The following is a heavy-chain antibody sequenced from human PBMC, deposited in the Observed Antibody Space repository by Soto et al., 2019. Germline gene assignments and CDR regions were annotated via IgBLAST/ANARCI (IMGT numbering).Heavy chain of an antibody. V-gene: IGHV1-8*01. CDR1: GYTFTSYD. Sequence: QVQLVQSGAEVKKPGASVKVSCKASGYTFTSYDINWVRQATGQGLEWMGWMNPNSGNTGYAQKFQGRVTMTRNTSISTAYTELSSLRSEETAGYHCAREKTSYGMDVWGQGTTVNVSS. J-gene: IGHJ6*02. CDR2: MNPNSGNT. CDR3: AREKTSYGMDV.